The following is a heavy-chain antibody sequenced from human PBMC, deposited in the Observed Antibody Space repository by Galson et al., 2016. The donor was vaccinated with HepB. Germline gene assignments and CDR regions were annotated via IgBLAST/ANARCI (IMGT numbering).Heavy chain of an antibody. CDR2: ISGSVGST. V-gene: IGHV3-23*01. J-gene: IGHJ3*02. Sequence: SLRLSCAASGFTFSSYAMSWVRQAPGKGLNWVSSISGSVGSTYYADSVKGRFTISRDNSKNTLYLQINSLRAEDTAIYYCAKDLYDYDDTSGYGLGGNAFDIWGQGTMVTVSS. D-gene: IGHD3-22*01. CDR3: AKDLYDYDDTSGYGLGGNAFDI. CDR1: GFTFSSYA.